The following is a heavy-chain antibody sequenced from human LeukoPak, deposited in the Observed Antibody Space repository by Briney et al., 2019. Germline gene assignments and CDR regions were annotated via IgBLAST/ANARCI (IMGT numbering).Heavy chain of an antibody. J-gene: IGHJ6*03. D-gene: IGHD1-26*01. Sequence: SETLSLTCTVPGGPISSYYWSWIRQPPGKGLELIGYIYYSGSTNYNPSLKSRVTISVATSKNQFSLKLSSVTAADTAVYYCARVHSGSYYVGYYYYYMDVWGKGTTVTISS. CDR2: IYYSGST. CDR3: ARVHSGSYYVGYYYYYMDV. V-gene: IGHV4-59*01. CDR1: GGPISSYY.